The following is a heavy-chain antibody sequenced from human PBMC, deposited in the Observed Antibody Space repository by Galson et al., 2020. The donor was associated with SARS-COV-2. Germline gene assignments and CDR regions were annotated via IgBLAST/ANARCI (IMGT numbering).Heavy chain of an antibody. CDR2: IYPCDSYT. V-gene: IGHV5-10-1*01. Sequence: HGESLKISCKGSGYSFTSYWISWVRQMPGKGLEWMGRIYPCDSYTNYNPPFQGHVTNPHDKSIRPAYLQWGTLKAPDTAMYYRARHLTGTTMLDCWGQGTLVTVSS. CDR3: ARHLTGTTMLDC. CDR1: GYSFTSYW. D-gene: IGHD1-7*01. J-gene: IGHJ4*02.